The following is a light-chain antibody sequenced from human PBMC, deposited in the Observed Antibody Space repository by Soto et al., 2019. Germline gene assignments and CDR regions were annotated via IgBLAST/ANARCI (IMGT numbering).Light chain of an antibody. V-gene: IGKV1-39*01. CDR3: QQSNSLPPT. J-gene: IGKJ1*01. CDR2: TAA. CDR1: QSISSN. Sequence: DIQMTQSPSSLSASVGDRVTITCRARQSISSNLNWYQQKPGKAPKLLIYTAASLQSGVPSRFSGSGSWTDFTLTIASLQLEDFATYYCQQSNSLPPTFGQGTKVEIK.